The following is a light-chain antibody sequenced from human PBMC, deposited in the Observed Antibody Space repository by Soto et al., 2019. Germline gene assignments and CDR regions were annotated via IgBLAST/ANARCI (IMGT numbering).Light chain of an antibody. Sequence: DIQMTPSPSTLSGSVGDRVTITCRASQTISSCLAWYQVKPGKAPKLLLSVAPGFQGEVPSYFSGSGSGTDFTLTISGLQPEDFATYYCQQSYSSPRTFGQGTKVDIK. CDR3: QQSYSSPRT. V-gene: IGKV1-39*01. J-gene: IGKJ1*01. CDR2: VAP. CDR1: QTISSC.